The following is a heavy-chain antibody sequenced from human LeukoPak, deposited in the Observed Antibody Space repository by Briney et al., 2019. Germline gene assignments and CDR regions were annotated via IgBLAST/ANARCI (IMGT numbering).Heavy chain of an antibody. D-gene: IGHD3-3*01. V-gene: IGHV4-34*01. Sequence: PSETLSLTCAVYGGSFSGYYWSWIRQPPGKGREWSGEINHSGKTSYNPSLKSRVTISVDTSKNQFSLKLSSVTAADTAVYYCAREESQRITIFGVVQDYYYYYYMDVWGKGTTVTVSS. CDR3: AREESQRITIFGVVQDYYYYYYMDV. CDR2: INHSGKT. CDR1: GGSFSGYY. J-gene: IGHJ6*03.